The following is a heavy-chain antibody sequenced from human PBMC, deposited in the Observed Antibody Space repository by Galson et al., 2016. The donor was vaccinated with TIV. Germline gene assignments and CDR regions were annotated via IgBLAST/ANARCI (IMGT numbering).Heavy chain of an antibody. V-gene: IGHV3-30*03. J-gene: IGHJ4*02. CDR2: ITDDGSGD. D-gene: IGHD1-1*01. CDR3: VTATTTPHDY. CDR1: GFSFKTFG. Sequence: SLRLSCAASGFSFKTFGMHWVRQAPGKGLEWVAVITDDGSGDYYADSGKGRFTVSRDTYGNTLYLQMNSLRGHDTAVYYCVTATTTPHDYWGQGTLVTVSP.